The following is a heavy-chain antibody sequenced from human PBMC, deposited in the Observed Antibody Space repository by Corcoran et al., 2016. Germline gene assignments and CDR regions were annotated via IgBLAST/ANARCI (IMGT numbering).Heavy chain of an antibody. CDR3: TTELVGGLPPYYYYYGMDV. V-gene: IGHV3-15*07. D-gene: IGHD2-15*01. CDR2: IKSKTDGGTT. J-gene: IGHJ6*02. CDR1: GFTFSNAW. Sequence: EVQLVESGGGLVKPGGSLRLSCAASGFTFSNAWMNWVRQAPGKGLEWVGRIKSKTDGGTTDYAAPVKGRFTISRDDSKNTLYLQMNSLKTEDTAVYYCTTELVGGLPPYYYYYGMDVWGQGTTVTVSS.